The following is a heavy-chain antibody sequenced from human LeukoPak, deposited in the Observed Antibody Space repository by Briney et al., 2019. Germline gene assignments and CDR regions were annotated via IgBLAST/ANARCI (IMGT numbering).Heavy chain of an antibody. CDR1: GGSISSGNYY. D-gene: IGHD3-3*01. CDR3: AREGYDSL. V-gene: IGHV4-61*09. J-gene: IGHJ4*02. CDR2: NYTSGST. Sequence: SETLSLTCTVSGGSISSGNYYWSWIRQPAGKGLEWIGHNYTSGSTNYNPSLKSRVTISVDTSKNQFSLKLSSLTAADTAVYYCAREGYDSLWGQGTLVTVSS.